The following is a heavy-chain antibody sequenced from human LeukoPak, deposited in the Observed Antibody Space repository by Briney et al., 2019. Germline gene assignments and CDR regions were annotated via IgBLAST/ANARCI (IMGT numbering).Heavy chain of an antibody. D-gene: IGHD3-3*01. Sequence: ASVEVSCKASGYTFTSYYMHWVRQAPGQGLEWMGIINPSGGSTSYAQKFQGRITMTRDTSISTAYMELSRLRSDDTAVYYCARGRSHGITIFGVGPFDYWGQGTLVTVSS. J-gene: IGHJ4*02. V-gene: IGHV1-46*01. CDR1: GYTFTSYY. CDR2: INPSGGST. CDR3: ARGRSHGITIFGVGPFDY.